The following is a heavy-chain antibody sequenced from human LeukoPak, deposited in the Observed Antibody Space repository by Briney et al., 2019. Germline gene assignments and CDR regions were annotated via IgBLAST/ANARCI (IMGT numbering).Heavy chain of an antibody. J-gene: IGHJ4*02. Sequence: SLRLSCAASGFTFDDYAMHWVRQAPGKGLEWVSGISWNSGSIGYADSVKGRFTISRDNAKNSLYLQMNSLRAEDTAVYYCARDADYGDYGLDYWGQGTLATVSS. D-gene: IGHD4-17*01. CDR1: GFTFDDYA. V-gene: IGHV3-9*01. CDR3: ARDADYGDYGLDY. CDR2: ISWNSGSI.